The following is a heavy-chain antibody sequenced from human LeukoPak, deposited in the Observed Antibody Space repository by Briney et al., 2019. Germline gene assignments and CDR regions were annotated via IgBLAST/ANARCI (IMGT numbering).Heavy chain of an antibody. Sequence: GGSLRLSCAASGFTVSSNYVNWVRQAPGKGLEWVSIIYSSGITNYADSVKGRFTISRDNSKNTLYLQMNSLRAEDTGLYYCTTTVRLGRCTGGPCYSGYWGQGTLVTVSS. CDR3: TTTVRLGRCTGGPCYSGY. CDR2: IYSSGIT. D-gene: IGHD2-15*01. V-gene: IGHV3-53*01. CDR1: GFTVSSNY. J-gene: IGHJ4*02.